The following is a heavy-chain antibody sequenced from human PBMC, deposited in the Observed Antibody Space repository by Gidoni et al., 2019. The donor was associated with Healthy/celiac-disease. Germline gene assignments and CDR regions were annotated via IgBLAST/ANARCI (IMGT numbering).Heavy chain of an antibody. CDR3: AKGEDYYDSSHFDY. Sequence: TISRDNSKNTLYLQMNSLRAEDTAVYYCAKGEDYYDSSHFDYWGQGTLVTVSS. J-gene: IGHJ4*02. D-gene: IGHD3-22*01. V-gene: IGHV3-23*01.